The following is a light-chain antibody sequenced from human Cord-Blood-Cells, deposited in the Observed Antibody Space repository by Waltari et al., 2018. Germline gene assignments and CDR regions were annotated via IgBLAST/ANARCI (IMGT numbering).Light chain of an antibody. J-gene: IGLJ3*02. V-gene: IGLV2-11*01. CDR1: SSDVGGYHY. Sequence: QSPLTQPRSVSGSPGQSVTISCTATSSDVGGYHYVPWYQQHPGKAPKLLIYDVSKRPSGVPDRFSGSKSGNTASLTISGLQAEDEADYYCCSYAGSYTWVFGGGTKLTVL. CDR3: CSYAGSYTWV. CDR2: DVS.